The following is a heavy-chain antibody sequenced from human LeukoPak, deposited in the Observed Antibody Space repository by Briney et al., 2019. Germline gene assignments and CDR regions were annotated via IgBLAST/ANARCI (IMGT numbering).Heavy chain of an antibody. V-gene: IGHV5-10-1*01. CDR1: GYSFTSYW. CDR3: ARIPRAVTIFGVVITPLGYGMDV. J-gene: IGHJ6*02. CDR2: IDPSDSYT. D-gene: IGHD3-3*01. Sequence: GESLQISCKGSGYSFTSYWISWVRQMPGKGLEWMGRIDPSDSYTNYSPSFQGHVTISADKSISTAYLQWSSLKASDTAMYYCARIPRAVTIFGVVITPLGYGMDVWGQGTTVTVSS.